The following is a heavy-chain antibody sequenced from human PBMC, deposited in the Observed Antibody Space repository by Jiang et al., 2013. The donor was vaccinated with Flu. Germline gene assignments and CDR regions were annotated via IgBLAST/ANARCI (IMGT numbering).Heavy chain of an antibody. CDR1: GYTFTGYY. Sequence: SGAEVKKPGASVKVSCKASGYTFTGYYMHWVRQAPGQGLEWMGWINPNSGGTNYAQKFQGWVTMTRDTSISTAYMELSRLRSDDTAVYYCARASALYDSSGYYPDWGQGTLVTVSS. J-gene: IGHJ4*02. CDR2: INPNSGGT. D-gene: IGHD3-22*01. CDR3: ARASALYDSSGYYPD. V-gene: IGHV1-2*04.